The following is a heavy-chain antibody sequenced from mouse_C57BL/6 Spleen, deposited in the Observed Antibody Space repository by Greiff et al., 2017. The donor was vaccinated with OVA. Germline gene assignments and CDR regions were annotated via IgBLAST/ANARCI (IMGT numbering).Heavy chain of an antibody. J-gene: IGHJ2*01. CDR1: GFSLTSYA. CDR2: IWTGGGT. CDR3: ARNVILDGYSYFDY. Sequence: VMLVESGPGLVAPSQSLSITCTVSGFSLTSYAISWVRQPPGKGLEWLGVIWTGGGTNYNSALKSRLSISKENSKSQVFLKMYSQHTADTARYYGARNVILDGYSYFDYWGQGTTLTVSS. V-gene: IGHV2-9-1*01. D-gene: IGHD2-3*01.